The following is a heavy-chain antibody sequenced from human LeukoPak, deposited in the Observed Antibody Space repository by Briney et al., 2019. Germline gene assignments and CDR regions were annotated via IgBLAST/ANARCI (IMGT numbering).Heavy chain of an antibody. CDR1: GFTVNSNF. V-gene: IGHV3-30-3*01. CDR3: ASGYDILTLDY. CDR2: ISYDGSNK. D-gene: IGHD3-9*01. Sequence: PGGSLRLSCAASGFTVNSNFMSWFRQAAGQGLEWVAVISYDGSNKYYADSVKGRFTISRDNSKNTLYLQMNSLRAEDTAVYYCASGYDILTLDYWGQGTLVTVSS. J-gene: IGHJ4*02.